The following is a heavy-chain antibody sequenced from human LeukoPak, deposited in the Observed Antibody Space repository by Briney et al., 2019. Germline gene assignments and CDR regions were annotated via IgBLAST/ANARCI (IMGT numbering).Heavy chain of an antibody. V-gene: IGHV4-59*11. D-gene: IGHD1-26*01. Sequence: SETLSPTCTVSGGSISSHYWSWIRQPPGKGLEWIGYIYYSGSTNYNPSLKSRVTISVDTSKNQFSLKLSSVTAADTAVYYCARAVSGDFDYWGQGTLVTVSS. CDR3: ARAVSGDFDY. CDR2: IYYSGST. CDR1: GGSISSHY. J-gene: IGHJ4*02.